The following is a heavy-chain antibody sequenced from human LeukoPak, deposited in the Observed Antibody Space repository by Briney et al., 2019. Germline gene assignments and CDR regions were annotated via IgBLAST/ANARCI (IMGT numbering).Heavy chain of an antibody. CDR1: GGSISSYY. V-gene: IGHV4-4*09. CDR2: IYTSGST. J-gene: IGHJ5*02. CDR3: ARHGSHDSENWFDP. D-gene: IGHD1-14*01. Sequence: SETLSLTCTVSGGSISSYYWSWIRQPPGKGLEWIGYIYTSGSTNYNPSLKSRVTISVDTSKNQFSLKLSSVTAADTAEYYCARHGSHDSENWFDPWGQGTLVTVSS.